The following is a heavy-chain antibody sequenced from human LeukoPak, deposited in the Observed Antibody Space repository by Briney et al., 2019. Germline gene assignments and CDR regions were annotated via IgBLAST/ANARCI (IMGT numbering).Heavy chain of an antibody. Sequence: PQASVKVSCKASGGTFSSYAISWVRQAPGQGLEWMGGIIPIFGTANYAQKFQGRVTITADESTSTTYMELSSLRSEDTAVYYCARDCSGGSCYSGYYYHYGMDVWGKGTTVTVSS. V-gene: IGHV1-69*01. D-gene: IGHD2-15*01. CDR2: IIPIFGTA. CDR3: ARDCSGGSCYSGYYYHYGMDV. J-gene: IGHJ6*04. CDR1: GGTFSSYA.